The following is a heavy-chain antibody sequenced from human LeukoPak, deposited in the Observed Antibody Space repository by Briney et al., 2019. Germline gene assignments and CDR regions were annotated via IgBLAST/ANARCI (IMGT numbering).Heavy chain of an antibody. CDR2: IQTSGTT. J-gene: IGHJ6*03. Sequence: SETLSLTCTVSGDSISGYSWSWIRQSPEKGLEWIGLIQTSGTTKYNPSLKGRVSISVDTSKTQVSLKVSPVTAADTAVYYCARRVTSKAVRPNIYQFMDVWGKGTTVTVSS. CDR1: GDSISGYS. V-gene: IGHV4-4*09. CDR3: ARRVTSKAVRPNIYQFMDV. D-gene: IGHD6-19*01.